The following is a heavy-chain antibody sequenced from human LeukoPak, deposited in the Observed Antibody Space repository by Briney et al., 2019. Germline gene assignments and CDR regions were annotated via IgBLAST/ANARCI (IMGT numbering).Heavy chain of an antibody. J-gene: IGHJ6*02. Sequence: GGSLRLSCAASGFTFSSYAMSWVRQAPGKGLEWVSAISGSGGSTYYADSVKGRFTISRDNSKNTLYLQMNSLRAEDTAVYYCARRQAKDYDFWSGYFPYYYYYGMDVWGQGTTVTVSS. CDR3: ARRQAKDYDFWSGYFPYYYYYGMDV. D-gene: IGHD3-3*01. CDR1: GFTFSSYA. V-gene: IGHV3-23*01. CDR2: ISGSGGST.